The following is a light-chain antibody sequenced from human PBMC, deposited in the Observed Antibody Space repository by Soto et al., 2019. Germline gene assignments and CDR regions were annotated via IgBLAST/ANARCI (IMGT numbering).Light chain of an antibody. CDR3: QQYNHWPTWT. J-gene: IGKJ1*01. CDR2: EAS. Sequence: EIVMTQSPATLSLSPGEGATLSCRASQGIGDTLAWYQQKPGQTPRLLIYEASNRDTGVPTRFSGSGSGTEFTLTITSLQSEDFAVYYCQQYNHWPTWTFGQGTKVDIK. V-gene: IGKV3D-15*01. CDR1: QGIGDT.